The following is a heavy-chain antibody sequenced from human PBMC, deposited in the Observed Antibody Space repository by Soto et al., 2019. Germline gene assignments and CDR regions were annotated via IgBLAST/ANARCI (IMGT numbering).Heavy chain of an antibody. CDR2: INAGNGNT. Sequence: ASVKVSCTASGYRFTSYAMHWVRQAPGQRLEWMGWINAGNGNTKYSQKFQGRVTITRDTSASTAYMELSSLRSEDTAVYYCARDGAWYYYYGMDVWGQGTTVTVSS. CDR3: ARDGAWYYYYGMDV. CDR1: GYRFTSYA. V-gene: IGHV1-3*01. J-gene: IGHJ6*02.